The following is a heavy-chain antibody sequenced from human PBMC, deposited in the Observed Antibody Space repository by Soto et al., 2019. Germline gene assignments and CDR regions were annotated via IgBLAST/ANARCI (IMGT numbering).Heavy chain of an antibody. CDR2: IIPIFGTA. J-gene: IGHJ3*02. CDR1: GGTFSSYS. CDR3: ARDGPYYYDSSGYYYDAFDI. Sequence: SVKVSCKASGGTFSSYSISWVRQATGQGLEWMGGIIPIFGTANYAQKFQGRVTITADESTSAAYMELSSLRSEDTAVYYCARDGPYYYDSSGYYYDAFDIWGQGTMVTVSS. D-gene: IGHD3-22*01. V-gene: IGHV1-69*13.